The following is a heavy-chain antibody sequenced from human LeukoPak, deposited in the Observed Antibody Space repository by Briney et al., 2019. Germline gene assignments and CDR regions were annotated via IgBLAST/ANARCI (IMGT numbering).Heavy chain of an antibody. V-gene: IGHV1-24*01. D-gene: IGHD6-19*01. CDR1: GYTLTELS. J-gene: IGHJ4*02. CDR3: ATFQYGSGWHFDY. Sequence: ASVKVSCMVSGYTLTELSMHWVRQAPGKGLEWMGGFDPEDGETIYAQKFQGRVTMTEDTSTDTAYMELSSLRSEDTAVYYCATFQYGSGWHFDYWGQGTLVTVSS. CDR2: FDPEDGET.